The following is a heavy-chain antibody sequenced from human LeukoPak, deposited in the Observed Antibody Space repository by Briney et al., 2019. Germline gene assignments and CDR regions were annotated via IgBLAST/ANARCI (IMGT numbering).Heavy chain of an antibody. CDR1: GFTVSSNY. V-gene: IGHV3-53*01. CDR2: IYSGGNT. J-gene: IGHJ4*02. Sequence: GGSLRLSCAASGFTVSSNYMSWVRQAPGKGLEWVSVIYSGGNTYYADSVKGRFTISRDNSKNMLYLQMNSLRAEDTAVYYCARAVSSGYDPFDYWGQGTLVTVSS. D-gene: IGHD3-22*01. CDR3: ARAVSSGYDPFDY.